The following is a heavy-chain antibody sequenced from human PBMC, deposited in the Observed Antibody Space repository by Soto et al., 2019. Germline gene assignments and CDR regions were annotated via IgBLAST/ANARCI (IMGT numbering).Heavy chain of an antibody. CDR2: ISGSGGST. CDR3: AKDRYCCSTSCYDVYAFDI. D-gene: IGHD2-2*01. Sequence: EVQLLESGGGLVQPGGSLRLSCAASGFTFSSYAMSWVRQAPGKGLEWVSAISGSGGSTYYADSVKGRFTISRDNSKNTLYLQMNSLRAEDTAVYYCAKDRYCCSTSCYDVYAFDIWGQGTMVTVSS. CDR1: GFTFSSYA. V-gene: IGHV3-23*01. J-gene: IGHJ3*02.